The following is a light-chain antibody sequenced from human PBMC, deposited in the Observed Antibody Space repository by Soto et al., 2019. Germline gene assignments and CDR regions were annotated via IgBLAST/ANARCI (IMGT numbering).Light chain of an antibody. CDR1: SSNIGADYD. CDR2: GNI. V-gene: IGLV1-40*01. CDR3: QSYDRSLSGYV. Sequence: QSVLTQPPSVSGASGQRVTISCTGSSSNIGADYDVHWYQQLPGTAPKLLIYGNIYRPSGVPDRFSGSKSGTSASLAITGLQAEDEADYYCQSYDRSLSGYVFGTGTNLTVL. J-gene: IGLJ1*01.